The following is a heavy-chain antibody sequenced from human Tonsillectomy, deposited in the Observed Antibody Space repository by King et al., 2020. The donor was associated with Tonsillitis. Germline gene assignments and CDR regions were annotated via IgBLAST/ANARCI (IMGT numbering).Heavy chain of an antibody. CDR2: IDPSDDRK. CDR3: ARDRGGDYESYYYGMDV. J-gene: IGHJ6*02. Sequence: VQLVESGAEVKKPGASVKVSCMASGYTFTSYYLHWVRQAPGQGLEWMGVIDPSDDRKLYAQKFQGRVTVTRDTSTSTVYMELSSLRSEDTAVYYCARDRGGDYESYYYGMDVWGQGTTVTVSS. V-gene: IGHV1-46*01. CDR1: GYTFTSYY. D-gene: IGHD4-17*01.